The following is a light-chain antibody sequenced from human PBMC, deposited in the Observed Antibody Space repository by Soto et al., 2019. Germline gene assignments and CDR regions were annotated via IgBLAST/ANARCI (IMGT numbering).Light chain of an antibody. CDR2: SNN. CDR1: SSNIGSDT. V-gene: IGLV1-44*01. Sequence: QSALTQPPSASGPPGQRVTISCSGSSSNIGSDTVNWFQQLPGTAPKLLIYSNNQRPSGVPDRFSGSKSGTSASLAISGLQSDDEAEYYCAAWDDYLNGPAFGGGTKLTVL. CDR3: AAWDDYLNGPA. J-gene: IGLJ2*01.